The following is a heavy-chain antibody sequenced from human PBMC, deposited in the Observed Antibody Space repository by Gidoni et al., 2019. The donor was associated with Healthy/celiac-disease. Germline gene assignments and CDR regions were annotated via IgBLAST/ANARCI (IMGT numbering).Heavy chain of an antibody. J-gene: IGHJ4*02. CDR2: ISSSSSYI. CDR1: GFTFSRYS. Sequence: EVQLVESGGGLVKPGGSLRLSCAASGFTFSRYSMNWVRQAPGKGLEWVSSISSSSSYIYYADSVKGRCTISRDNAKNSLYLQMNSLRAEDTAVYYCARGFFRDIVVVVAANLLVYWGQGTLVTVSS. V-gene: IGHV3-21*01. D-gene: IGHD2-15*01. CDR3: ARGFFRDIVVVVAANLLVY.